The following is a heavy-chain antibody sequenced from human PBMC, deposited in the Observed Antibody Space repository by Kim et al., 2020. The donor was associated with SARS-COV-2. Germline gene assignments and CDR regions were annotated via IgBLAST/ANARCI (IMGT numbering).Heavy chain of an antibody. V-gene: IGHV4-59*08. Sequence: SETLSLTCTVSGGSISSYYWSWIRQPPGKGLEWIGYIYYSGSTNYNPSLKSRVTISVDTSKNQFSLKLSSVTAADTAVYYCARLPGWPRRYFDYWGQGTLVTVSS. CDR2: IYYSGST. CDR3: ARLPGWPRRYFDY. J-gene: IGHJ4*02. CDR1: GGSISSYY.